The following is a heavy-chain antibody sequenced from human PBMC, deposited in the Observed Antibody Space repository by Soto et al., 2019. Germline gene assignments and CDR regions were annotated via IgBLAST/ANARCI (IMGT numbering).Heavy chain of an antibody. D-gene: IGHD1-26*01. J-gene: IGHJ4*02. V-gene: IGHV2-5*02. CDR1: GFSHSTSGVG. CDR2: IYWDDDK. Sequence: QITLKESGPTLLKPTQTPALTCTFSGFSHSTSGVGVGWIRQPPGKALEWLAVIYWDDDKRYSPSLKSRVSIYKDTSKNQVVLTLTNMDPVDTATYYCAYRALYSGSYWDGGYFDYWGQGTLVTVSS. CDR3: AYRALYSGSYWDGGYFDY.